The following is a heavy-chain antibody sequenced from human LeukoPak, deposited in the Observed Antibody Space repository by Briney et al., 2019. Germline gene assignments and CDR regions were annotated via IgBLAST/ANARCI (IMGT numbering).Heavy chain of an antibody. CDR1: GFTFSRYW. D-gene: IGHD5-18*01. V-gene: IGHV3-7*01. Sequence: AGGSRRLSCAASGFTFSRYWMSRVRQAPGKGLEWVANIKQDGSEKYHVDSVKGRFTISRDNAKNSLYLQMNSLRAEDTAVYYCARESRYGWSSDYWGQGILVTVSA. CDR2: IKQDGSEK. J-gene: IGHJ4*02. CDR3: ARESRYGWSSDY.